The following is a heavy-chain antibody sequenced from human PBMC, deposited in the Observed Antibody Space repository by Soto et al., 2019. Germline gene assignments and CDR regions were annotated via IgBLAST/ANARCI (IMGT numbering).Heavy chain of an antibody. Sequence: PETLSLTCTVSGGSISSYFWSWIRQPPGKGLEWIGYIFYSGSTNYNPSLKSRVTISVDTSNKQFSLKLSSVSAADTAMYYCAGQTGIRYLFDPWGQGTLVTVSS. CDR3: AGQTGIRYLFDP. D-gene: IGHD3-9*01. V-gene: IGHV4-59*01. CDR1: GGSISSYF. J-gene: IGHJ5*02. CDR2: IFYSGST.